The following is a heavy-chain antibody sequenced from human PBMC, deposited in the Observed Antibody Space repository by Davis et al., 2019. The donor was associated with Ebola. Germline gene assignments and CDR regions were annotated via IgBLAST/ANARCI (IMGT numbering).Heavy chain of an antibody. J-gene: IGHJ3*01. Sequence: SETLSLTCAVYGGSFSGYYWSWIRQPPGKGLEWIGEINHSGSTNYNPSLKSRVTISVDTSKNQFSLKLSSVTAADTAVYYCARGYSSSWYTKGIVDVWGQGTMVTVSS. CDR2: INHSGST. D-gene: IGHD6-13*01. V-gene: IGHV4-34*01. CDR3: ARGYSSSWYTKGIVDV. CDR1: GGSFSGYY.